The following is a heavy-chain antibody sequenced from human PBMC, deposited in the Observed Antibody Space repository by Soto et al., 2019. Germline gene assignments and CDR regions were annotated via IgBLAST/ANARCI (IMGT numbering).Heavy chain of an antibody. CDR2: IDPSDSYT. V-gene: IGHV5-10-1*01. CDR1: GYSFTIYW. J-gene: IGHJ6*02. Sequence: GESLKISCNGSGYSFTIYWIRWVRQMPGKGLEWMGRIDPSDSYTNYSPSFQGHVTISADKSISTAYLQWSSLKASDTAMYYCARDPYGMDVWGQGTTVTVSS. CDR3: ARDPYGMDV.